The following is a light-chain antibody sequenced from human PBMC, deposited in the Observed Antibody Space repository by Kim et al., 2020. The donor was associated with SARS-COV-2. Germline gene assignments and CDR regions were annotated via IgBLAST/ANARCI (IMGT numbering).Light chain of an antibody. CDR2: SND. J-gene: IGLJ3*02. V-gene: IGLV1-44*01. Sequence: ELTQPPSASGTPGQRVTITCSGTNSNIGSNTVNWYQQLPGTAPKLLSYSNDQRPSWVPDRFSGSKSGTSASLAISGLQSEDEGDYYCATWDDGLNGPVFGGGTQLTVL. CDR3: ATWDDGLNGPV. CDR1: NSNIGSNT.